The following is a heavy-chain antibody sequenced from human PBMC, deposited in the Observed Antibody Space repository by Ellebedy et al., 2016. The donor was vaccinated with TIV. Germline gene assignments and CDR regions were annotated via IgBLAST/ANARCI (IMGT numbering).Heavy chain of an antibody. CDR2: ISDSGVNT. Sequence: GGSLRLXCSASGFTFNTYAMSRVRQAPGKGLEWVSGISDSGVNTYEADSVKGRFTISRDNSRNTLFLQMNSLRSEDTAVYFCARSRITTFGVVTSFDSWGQGTLVTVSS. J-gene: IGHJ4*02. D-gene: IGHD3-3*01. CDR1: GFTFNTYA. CDR3: ARSRITTFGVVTSFDS. V-gene: IGHV3-23*01.